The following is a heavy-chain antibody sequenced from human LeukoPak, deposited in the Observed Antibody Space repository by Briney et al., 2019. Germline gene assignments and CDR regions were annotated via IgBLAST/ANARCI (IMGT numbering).Heavy chain of an antibody. CDR3: TREGGSTDAGF. CDR2: IFGDGPGL. V-gene: IGHV3-21*06. D-gene: IGHD5/OR15-5a*01. J-gene: IGHJ4*02. CDR1: GFSFSASG. Sequence: PGGSLRLSCEASGFSFSASGMNWVRQAPGKGLEWVSSIFGDGPGLYYADSVKGRFTISRDNGKNSVYLEMNSLRDDDTAVYYCTREGGSTDAGFWGQGTLVTVSS.